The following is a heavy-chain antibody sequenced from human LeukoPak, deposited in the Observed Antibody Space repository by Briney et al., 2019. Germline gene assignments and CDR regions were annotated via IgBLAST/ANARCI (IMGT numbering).Heavy chain of an antibody. V-gene: IGHV3-21*01. CDR1: GFTFSSYS. CDR3: ARDSRGGNYFDY. J-gene: IGHJ4*02. D-gene: IGHD2-15*01. Sequence: GGSLRLSCAASGFTFSSYSMNWVRQAPGKGLEWVSSTSSSSSYIYYADSVKGRFTISRDNAKNSLYLQMNSLRAEDTAVYYCARDSRGGNYFDYWGQGTLVTVSS. CDR2: TSSSSSYI.